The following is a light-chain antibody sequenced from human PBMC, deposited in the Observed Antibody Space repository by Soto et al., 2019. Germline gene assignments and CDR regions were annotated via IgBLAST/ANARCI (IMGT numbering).Light chain of an antibody. CDR3: SSVAGSTLV. Sequence: QSALTQPPSASGSLGQSVTIPCTGTSSDVGDYNSVSWYQQHPGKAPKLMIYEFSKRPSGVPDRFSGSKSGNTASLTVSGLEAEDEAYYSGSSVAGSTLVFGGGTKLTVL. J-gene: IGLJ2*01. CDR1: SSDVGDYNS. V-gene: IGLV2-8*01. CDR2: EFS.